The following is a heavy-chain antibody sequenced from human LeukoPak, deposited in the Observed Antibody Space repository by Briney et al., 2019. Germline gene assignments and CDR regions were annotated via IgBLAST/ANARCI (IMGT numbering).Heavy chain of an antibody. D-gene: IGHD3-10*01. J-gene: IGHJ4*02. Sequence: SETLSLTCTVSGGSISSYYWSWIRQPPGKGLEWIGYIYYSGSTYYNPSLKSRVTISVDTSKNQFSLKLSSVTAADTAVYYCARGPYGSDYWGRGTLVTVSS. CDR3: ARGPYGSDY. CDR2: IYYSGST. V-gene: IGHV4-59*01. CDR1: GGSISSYY.